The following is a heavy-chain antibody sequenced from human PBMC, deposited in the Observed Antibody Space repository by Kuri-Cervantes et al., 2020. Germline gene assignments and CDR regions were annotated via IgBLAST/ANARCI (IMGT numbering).Heavy chain of an antibody. D-gene: IGHD3-10*01. V-gene: IGHV3-30*18. Sequence: GGSLRLSCAASGFTFSSYGMHWVRQAPGKGLEWVAVISCDGSNKYYADSVKGRFTISRDNSKNTLYLQMNSLRAEDTAVYYCAKDLGSGSSFYWGQGTLVTDSS. CDR2: ISCDGSNK. J-gene: IGHJ4*02. CDR1: GFTFSSYG. CDR3: AKDLGSGSSFY.